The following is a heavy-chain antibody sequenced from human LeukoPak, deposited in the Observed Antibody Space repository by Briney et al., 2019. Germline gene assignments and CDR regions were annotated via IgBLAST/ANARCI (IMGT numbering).Heavy chain of an antibody. V-gene: IGHV1-2*02. CDR2: VNPNTGDT. J-gene: IGHJ4*02. D-gene: IGHD2-15*01. Sequence: ASVKVSCKASGYTFTGYDMHWVRQAPGQGLEWMGWVNPNTGDTNYAQKFQGRVTMTRDTSISTAYMELSRLRSDDTAVYYCARVDSFVWCGPVARTNYYFDFWGQGTLVTVSS. CDR1: GYTFTGYD. CDR3: ARVDSFVWCGPVARTNYYFDF.